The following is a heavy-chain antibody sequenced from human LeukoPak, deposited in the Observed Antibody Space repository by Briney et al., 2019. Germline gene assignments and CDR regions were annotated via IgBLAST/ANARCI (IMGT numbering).Heavy chain of an antibody. D-gene: IGHD6-6*01. V-gene: IGHV3-9*01. CDR1: GFTFGDYA. CDR2: ISWNSGSI. J-gene: IGHJ4*02. Sequence: GGSLRLSCAASGFTFGDYAMHWVRQAPGKGLEWVSGISWNSGSIGYADSVKGRFTISRDNAKNSLYLQMNSLRAEDTALYYCAKDFEYSSSSIDYWGQGTLVTVSS. CDR3: AKDFEYSSSSIDY.